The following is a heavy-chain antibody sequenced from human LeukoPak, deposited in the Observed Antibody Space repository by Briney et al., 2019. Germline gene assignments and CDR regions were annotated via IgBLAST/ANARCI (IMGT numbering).Heavy chain of an antibody. J-gene: IGHJ4*02. CDR2: MNPNSGNT. CDR1: GYTFTNYD. CDR3: ARAVRGSATYYFDN. V-gene: IGHV1-8*01. Sequence: GASVKVSCKASGYTFTNYDNNWVRQATGQGLEWMGWMNPNSGNTGYAQKFQGRVTMTRNTSISTAYMELSSLRSDDTAVYYCARAVRGSATYYFDNWGQGTLVTVSS. D-gene: IGHD2-15*01.